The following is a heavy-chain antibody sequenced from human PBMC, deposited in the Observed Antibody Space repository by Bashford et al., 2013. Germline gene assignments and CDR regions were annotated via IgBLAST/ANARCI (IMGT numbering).Heavy chain of an antibody. CDR3: AHSLGIFGVVIIGSFDY. V-gene: IGHV2-5*01. J-gene: IGHJ4*02. CDR1: GFSLSTRGVG. D-gene: IGHD3-3*01. Sequence: SGPTLGEPTQTLTLTCTFSGFSLSTRGVGRGLDPSAPTERPSEWLALIYWNDDKRYSPSLKSRLTITKDTSKNQVVLTMTNMDPVDTATYYCAHSLGIFGVVIIGSFDYWGQGTLVTVSS. CDR2: IYWNDDK.